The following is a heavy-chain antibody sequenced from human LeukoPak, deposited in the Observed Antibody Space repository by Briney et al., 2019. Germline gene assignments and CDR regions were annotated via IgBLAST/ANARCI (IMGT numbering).Heavy chain of an antibody. CDR1: GFTVGTRY. V-gene: IGHV3-53*01. J-gene: IGHJ1*01. CDR3: ASMYLSQYLQL. CDR2: IYSGGST. D-gene: IGHD1-1*01. Sequence: GGSLRLSCAASGFTVGTRYMSWVRQAPGKGLEWVSVIYSGGSTYYADSVKGRFTISRDNSKNTLYLQMNGLRAEDTAVYYCASMYLSQYLQLGGQGTLVTVSS.